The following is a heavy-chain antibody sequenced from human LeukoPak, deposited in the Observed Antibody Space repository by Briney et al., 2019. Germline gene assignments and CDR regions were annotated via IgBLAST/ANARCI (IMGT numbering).Heavy chain of an antibody. CDR2: VDHTGST. Sequence: SETLSLTCSVSDDSITMYYWTWIRQPPGKGLEWIGYVDHTGSTNFNPSLNGRVSISRDTTNNLFSLRLTSVTAADTAVYYCAREWFGEMGPYGFDHWGQGTLVTVSS. CDR1: DDSITMYY. V-gene: IGHV4-59*01. CDR3: AREWFGEMGPYGFDH. D-gene: IGHD3-10*01. J-gene: IGHJ4*02.